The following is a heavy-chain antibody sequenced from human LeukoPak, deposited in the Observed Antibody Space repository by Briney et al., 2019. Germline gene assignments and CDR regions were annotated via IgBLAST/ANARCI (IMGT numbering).Heavy chain of an antibody. CDR2: IYYSGST. D-gene: IGHD3-10*01. V-gene: IGHV4-39*01. CDR1: GGSISSSSYY. J-gene: IGHJ3*02. Sequence: SETLSLTCTVSGGSISSSSYYWGWIRQPPGKGLEWIGSIYYSGSTYYNPSLKRRVTISVDTSKNQFSLKLSSVTAADTAVYYCATSYGSGSYGDAFDIWGQGTMVTVSS. CDR3: ATSYGSGSYGDAFDI.